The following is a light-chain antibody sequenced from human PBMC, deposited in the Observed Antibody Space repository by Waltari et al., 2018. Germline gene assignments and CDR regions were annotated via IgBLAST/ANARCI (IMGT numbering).Light chain of an antibody. CDR3: QNHERLPAT. J-gene: IGKJ1*01. Sequence: EVVLTQSPGTLSLSPGERATLSCRASQSVGRSIVWYQQRPGQAPRLLIYAASSRAPGIPDRFSGSGFGTDFSLTISRLEPEDFAVYYCQNHERLPATFGQGTKVEIK. CDR2: AAS. V-gene: IGKV3-20*01. CDR1: QSVGRS.